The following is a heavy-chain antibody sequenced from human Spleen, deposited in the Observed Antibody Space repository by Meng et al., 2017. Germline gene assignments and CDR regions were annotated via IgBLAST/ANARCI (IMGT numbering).Heavy chain of an antibody. Sequence: ASVKVSCKASGYTFTSYYMYWVRQAPGQGLEWMGKINPSGGGTTYAQKFQGRVTMTSDMSTSTIYMELSSLRSEDTALYYCARHGSKGDSYYYGMDDWGQGTTVTVSS. CDR3: ARHGSKGDSYYYGMDD. CDR1: GYTFTSYY. V-gene: IGHV1-46*01. J-gene: IGHJ6*02. CDR2: INPSGGGT. D-gene: IGHD5/OR15-5a*01.